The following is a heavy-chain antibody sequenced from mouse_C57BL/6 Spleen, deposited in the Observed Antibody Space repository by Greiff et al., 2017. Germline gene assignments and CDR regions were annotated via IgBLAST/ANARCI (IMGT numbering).Heavy chain of an antibody. D-gene: IGHD2-4*01. CDR1: GYTFTDYN. J-gene: IGHJ2*01. V-gene: IGHV1-22*01. Sequence: EVKLQESGPELVKPGASVKMSCKASGYTFTDYNMHWVKQSHGKSLEWIGYINPNNGGTSYNQKFKGKATLTVNKSSSTAYMELRSLTSEDSAVYYCARGDYDYDAGDYWGQGTTLTVSS. CDR3: ARGDYDYDAGDY. CDR2: INPNNGGT.